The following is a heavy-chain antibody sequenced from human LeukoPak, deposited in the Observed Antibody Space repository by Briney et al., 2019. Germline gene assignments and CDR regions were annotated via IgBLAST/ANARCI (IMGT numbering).Heavy chain of an antibody. CDR2: IYYSGST. J-gene: IGHJ4*02. V-gene: IGHV4-59*01. CDR1: GGSISSYY. D-gene: IGHD5-18*01. Sequence: SETLSLTCTVSGGSISSYYWSWIRQPPGKGLEWIGYIYYSGSTIYNPSLKSRVTISVDTSKNQFSLKLSSVTAADTAVYYCARVITAMEAPFDYWGQGTLVTVSS. CDR3: ARVITAMEAPFDY.